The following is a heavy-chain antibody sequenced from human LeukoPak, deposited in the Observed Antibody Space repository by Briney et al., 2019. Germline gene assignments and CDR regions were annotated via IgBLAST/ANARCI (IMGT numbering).Heavy chain of an antibody. CDR2: ISSSSSTI. CDR1: GFTFSSYS. V-gene: IGHV3-48*01. J-gene: IGHJ6*02. D-gene: IGHD3-10*01. Sequence: GRSLRLSCAASGFTFSSYSMNWVRQAPGKGLEWVSYISSSSSTIYYADSVKGRFTISRDNAKNSLYLQMNSLRAEDTAVYYCAREQITMVRGVSVPYGMDVWGQGTTVTVSS. CDR3: AREQITMVRGVSVPYGMDV.